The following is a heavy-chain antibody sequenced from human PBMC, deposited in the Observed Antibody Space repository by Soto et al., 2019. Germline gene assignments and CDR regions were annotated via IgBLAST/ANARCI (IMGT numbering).Heavy chain of an antibody. V-gene: IGHV3-23*01. J-gene: IGHJ4*02. CDR3: ARRGGSNGWGDLDS. Sequence: EVQLWESGGGLVQPGGSLRLSCAASGFTFSRYAMNWVRQAPGKGLEWVSSISYSDHSTYYADSVKGRFTISRDNSKDTSYLQMNNLRAEDTAVYYCARRGGSNGWGDLDSWGQGTLVSVSS. CDR2: ISYSDHST. D-gene: IGHD6-19*01. CDR1: GFTFSRYA.